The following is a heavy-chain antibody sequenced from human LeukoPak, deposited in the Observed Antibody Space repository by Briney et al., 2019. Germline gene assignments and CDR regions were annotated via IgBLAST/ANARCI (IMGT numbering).Heavy chain of an antibody. Sequence: SETLSLTCTVSGGSISSGSYYWSWIRQPAGKGLEWIGRSYTSGSTNYNPSLKSRVTISVDTSKNQFSLKLSSVTAADTAVYYCASQSSYSSGYYFDYWGQGTLVTVSS. CDR3: ASQSSYSSGYYFDY. CDR2: SYTSGST. CDR1: GGSISSGSYY. V-gene: IGHV4-61*02. J-gene: IGHJ4*02. D-gene: IGHD3-22*01.